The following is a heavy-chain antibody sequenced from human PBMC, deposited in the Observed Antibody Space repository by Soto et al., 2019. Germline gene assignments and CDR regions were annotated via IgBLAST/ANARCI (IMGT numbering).Heavy chain of an antibody. V-gene: IGHV3-11*01. D-gene: IGHD3-9*01. CDR2: ISSSGSAT. J-gene: IGHJ4*02. CDR3: ARRGVNGYYRAFYY. CDR1: GFSFSDYF. Sequence: QVKLVESGGDLVKPGGSLRLSCAASGFSFSDYFMAWVRQAPGKGLEWISLISSSGSATYYADAVKGRFTISRDNAKDSLYLQLSSLRAEDTAVYYCARRGVNGYYRAFYYWGQGALVTVSS.